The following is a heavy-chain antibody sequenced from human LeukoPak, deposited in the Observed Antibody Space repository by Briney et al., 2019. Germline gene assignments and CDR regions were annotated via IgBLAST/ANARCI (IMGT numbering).Heavy chain of an antibody. J-gene: IGHJ3*02. CDR1: GFTFSSYW. CDR3: ARVIVGALRPDAFDI. CDR2: IKQDGSEK. D-gene: IGHD1-26*01. V-gene: IGHV3-7*01. Sequence: GGSLRLSCAASGFTFSSYWMSWVRQAPGKGLEWVANIKQDGSEKYYVDSVKGRFTISRDNAKNSLYLQMNSLRAEDTAVYYCARVIVGALRPDAFDIWGQGTMVTVSS.